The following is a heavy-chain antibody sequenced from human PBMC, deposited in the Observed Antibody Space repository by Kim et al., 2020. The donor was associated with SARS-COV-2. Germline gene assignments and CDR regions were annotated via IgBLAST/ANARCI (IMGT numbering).Heavy chain of an antibody. J-gene: IGHJ4*02. D-gene: IGHD2-2*01. V-gene: IGHV3-20*03. Sequence: DSCKGRFTISRDNAQNSLYLQMNSLRAEDTALYYCARAPRHCSSTSCLDYWGQGTLVTVSS. CDR3: ARAPRHCSSTSCLDY.